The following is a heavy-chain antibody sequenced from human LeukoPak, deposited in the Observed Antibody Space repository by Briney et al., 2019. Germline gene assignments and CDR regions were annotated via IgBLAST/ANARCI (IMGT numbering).Heavy chain of an antibody. CDR3: ASAEPRGIIWYPS. CDR2: ISYSGST. D-gene: IGHD6-13*01. J-gene: IGHJ5*02. CDR1: IGSISKYY. V-gene: IGHV4-59*12. Sequence: SETLSLTCTVSIGSISKYYWSWIRQPPGKGLEWIGYISYSGSTNYNPSLKSRVTMSVDKSKNQFSLNLSSVTAADTAVYYCASAEPRGIIWYPSWGQGTLVTVSS.